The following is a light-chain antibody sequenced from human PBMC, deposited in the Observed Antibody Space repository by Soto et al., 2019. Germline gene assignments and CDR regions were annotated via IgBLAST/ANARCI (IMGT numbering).Light chain of an antibody. CDR1: NIGSKG. CDR3: QVWDSGSAHVV. CDR2: SDT. J-gene: IGLJ2*01. Sequence: SSELTQPPSVSVAPGKTASISCGGNNIGSKGVHWYQQKPGQAPVLVIYSDTDLPPVIPERCSGSNSANLATLTISRVEAGDDADYYCQVWDSGSAHVVFGGGTKLTVL. V-gene: IGLV3-21*04.